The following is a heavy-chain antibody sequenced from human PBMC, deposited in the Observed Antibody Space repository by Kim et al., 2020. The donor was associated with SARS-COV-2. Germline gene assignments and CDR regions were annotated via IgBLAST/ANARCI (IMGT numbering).Heavy chain of an antibody. V-gene: IGHV7-4-1*02. CDR2: P. D-gene: IGHD2-8*02. Sequence: PTYARSCTRLFVLSVDTSVSTAYLQISSLKAEDTAVYYCARDSTGYFDSWGQGTLVTVSS. J-gene: IGHJ4*02. CDR3: ARDSTGYFDS.